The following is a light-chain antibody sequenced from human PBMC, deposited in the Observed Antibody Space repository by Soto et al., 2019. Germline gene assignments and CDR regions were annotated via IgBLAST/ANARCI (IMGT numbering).Light chain of an antibody. V-gene: IGKV3D-7*01. Sequence: PGERVTLSCRASQSVGSSYLTWYQQKPGQAPRLLIYGASTRATSIPARFSGSGSGTDFTLTISSLQPEDFAVYYCQQDYNFPLTFGGGTKVDIK. J-gene: IGKJ4*01. CDR2: GAS. CDR1: QSVGSSY. CDR3: QQDYNFPLT.